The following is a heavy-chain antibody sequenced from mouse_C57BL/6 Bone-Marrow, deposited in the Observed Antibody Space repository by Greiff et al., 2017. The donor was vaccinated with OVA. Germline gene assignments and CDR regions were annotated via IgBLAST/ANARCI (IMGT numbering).Heavy chain of an antibody. CDR2: ISDGGSYT. CDR3: ARAIYDSLAMDY. CDR1: GFTFSSYA. Sequence: EVQLQESGGGLVKPGGSLKLSCAASGFTFSSYAMSWVRQTPEKRLEWVATISDGGSYTYYPDNVKGRFTISRDNAKNNLYLQMSHLKSEDTAMYYCARAIYDSLAMDYWGQGTSVTVSS. J-gene: IGHJ4*01. V-gene: IGHV5-4*01. D-gene: IGHD2-3*01.